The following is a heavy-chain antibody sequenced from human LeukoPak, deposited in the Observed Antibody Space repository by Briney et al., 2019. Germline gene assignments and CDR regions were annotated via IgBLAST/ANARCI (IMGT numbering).Heavy chain of an antibody. V-gene: IGHV4-59*01. CDR2: VYYTGNT. CDR1: GGSISSYY. D-gene: IGHD5-12*01. Sequence: SETLSLTCTVSGGSISSYYWSWIRQPPGKGLEWIGYVYYTGNTNYNPSFQSRVTISVDTSKNQFSLKLTSVTAADTAVYYCAREYSAFDYCGQGTPVTVSS. CDR3: AREYSAFDY. J-gene: IGHJ4*02.